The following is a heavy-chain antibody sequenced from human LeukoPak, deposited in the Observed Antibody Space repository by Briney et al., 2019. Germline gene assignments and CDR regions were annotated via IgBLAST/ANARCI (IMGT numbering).Heavy chain of an antibody. CDR2: IIPIFGTA. Sequence: SVKVSCKASGYTFTGYYMHWVRQAPGQGLEWMGVIIPIFGTANYAQKFQGRVTITADESTSTAYMELSSLRSEDTAVYYCATPLPNYYDSSGSYYFDYWGQGTLVTVSS. CDR3: ATPLPNYYDSSGSYYFDY. V-gene: IGHV1-69*13. J-gene: IGHJ4*02. D-gene: IGHD3-22*01. CDR1: GYTFTGYY.